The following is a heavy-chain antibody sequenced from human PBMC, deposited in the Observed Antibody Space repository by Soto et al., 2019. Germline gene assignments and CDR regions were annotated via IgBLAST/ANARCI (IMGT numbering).Heavy chain of an antibody. CDR3: AHRRGSYDSSGYWFDT. CDR1: GFSLSTSGVG. V-gene: IGHV2-5*02. Sequence: QITLKESGPTLVKPTQTLTLTCTFSGFSLSTSGVGVGWIRQPPGKALEWLALIYWDDDKRYSPSLKSRLTITKDTSKNQVVLTMTNMYPVDTATYYWAHRRGSYDSSGYWFDTWGQGTLVTVSS. J-gene: IGHJ5*02. CDR2: IYWDDDK. D-gene: IGHD3-22*01.